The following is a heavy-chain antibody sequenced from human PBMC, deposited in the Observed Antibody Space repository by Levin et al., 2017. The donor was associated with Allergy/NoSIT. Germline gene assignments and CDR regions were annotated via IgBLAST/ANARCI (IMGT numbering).Heavy chain of an antibody. Sequence: QTGGSLRLSCAASGFTFSSYWMSWVRQAPGKGLEWVANIKQDGSEKYYVDSVKGRFTISRDNAKNSLYLQMNSLRAEDTAVYYCARGRGYYDSSGYYGLPPGDRASEYWYFDLWGRGTLVTVSS. D-gene: IGHD3-22*01. CDR3: ARGRGYYDSSGYYGLPPGDRASEYWYFDL. CDR1: GFTFSSYW. V-gene: IGHV3-7*01. J-gene: IGHJ2*01. CDR2: IKQDGSEK.